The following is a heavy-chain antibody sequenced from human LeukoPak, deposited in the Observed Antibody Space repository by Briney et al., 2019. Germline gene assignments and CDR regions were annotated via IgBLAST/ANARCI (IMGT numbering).Heavy chain of an antibody. V-gene: IGHV4-38-2*02. CDR2: IYHSGST. CDR1: GYSISSGYY. Sequence: SETLSLTCTVSGYSISSGYYWGWTRQPPGKGLEWIGSIYHSGSTYYNPSLKSRVTISVDTSKNQFSLKLSSVTAADTAVYYRARTVLRYFDWPLYYFDYWGQGTLDTVSS. J-gene: IGHJ4*02. CDR3: ARTVLRYFDWPLYYFDY. D-gene: IGHD3-9*01.